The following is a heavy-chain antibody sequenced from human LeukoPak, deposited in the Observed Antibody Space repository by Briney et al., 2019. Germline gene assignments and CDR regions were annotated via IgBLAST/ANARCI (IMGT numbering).Heavy chain of an antibody. CDR2: ISTYNGNT. V-gene: IGHV1-18*01. Sequence: EASVNVSCKASGYTFTIYGISWVRQAPGQGLEWMGWISTYNGNTNYAQKRQGRVTMTTDTSTSTAYMELRSLRSDDTAVYYCAKGGYCSSTSCPPHDYYYYYGMDVWGQGTTVTVSS. CDR1: GYTFTIYG. D-gene: IGHD2-2*01. CDR3: AKGGYCSSTSCPPHDYYYYYGMDV. J-gene: IGHJ6*02.